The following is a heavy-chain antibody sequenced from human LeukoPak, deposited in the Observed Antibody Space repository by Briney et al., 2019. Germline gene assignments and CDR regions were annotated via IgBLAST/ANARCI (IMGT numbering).Heavy chain of an antibody. V-gene: IGHV7-4-1*02. CDR2: INTNTGNP. CDR1: RYTFTSYA. CDR3: AREAYYYDSSGYPRYFDY. Sequence: ASVKVSCKASRYTFTSYAMNWVRQAPGQGLEWMGWINTNTGNPTYAQGFTGRFVFSLDTSVSTAYLQISSLKAEDTAVYYCAREAYYYDSSGYPRYFDYWGQGTLVTVSS. J-gene: IGHJ4*02. D-gene: IGHD3-22*01.